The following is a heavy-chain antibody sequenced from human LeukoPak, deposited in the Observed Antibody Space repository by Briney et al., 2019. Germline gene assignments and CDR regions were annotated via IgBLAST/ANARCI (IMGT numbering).Heavy chain of an antibody. J-gene: IGHJ3*02. CDR2: ISSTSTT. V-gene: IGHV3-21*05. CDR1: GFTFGSYT. D-gene: IGHD2-2*01. Sequence: PGGSLRLSCAVSGFTFGSYTMNWVRQAPGKGLEWVSHISSTSTTYYADSVKGRFTISRDNAKNSLYLQMSSLRAEETAVYYCARDNGYCSSTSCFLGAFDIWGQGTMVTVSS. CDR3: ARDNGYCSSTSCFLGAFDI.